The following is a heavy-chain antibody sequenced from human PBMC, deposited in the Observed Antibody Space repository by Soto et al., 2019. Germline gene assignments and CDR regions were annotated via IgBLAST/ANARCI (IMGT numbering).Heavy chain of an antibody. V-gene: IGHV4-59*01. J-gene: IGHJ4*02. CDR3: ARDGSERPATY. Sequence: ETLSLTCTVSGGPISSYYWSWIRQPPGKGLEWIGYIYYSGSTNYNPSLKSRVTISVDTSKNQFSLKLSSVTAADTAVYYCARDGSERPATYWGQGILVT. CDR2: IYYSGST. D-gene: IGHD3-10*01. CDR1: GGPISSYY.